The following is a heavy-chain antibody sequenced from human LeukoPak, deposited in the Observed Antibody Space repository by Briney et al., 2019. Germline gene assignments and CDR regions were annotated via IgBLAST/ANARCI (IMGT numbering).Heavy chain of an antibody. V-gene: IGHV3-30*18. CDR1: GFTFSSYG. CDR2: ISYDGSNK. D-gene: IGHD5-18*01. J-gene: IGHJ4*02. CDR3: AKGDSGYSYADIDY. Sequence: GWSLRLSCAASGFTFSSYGMHWVRQAPGKGLEWVAVISYDGSNKYYADSVKGRFTISRDNSKNTLYLQMNSLRAEDTAVYYCAKGDSGYSYADIDYWGQGTLVTVSS.